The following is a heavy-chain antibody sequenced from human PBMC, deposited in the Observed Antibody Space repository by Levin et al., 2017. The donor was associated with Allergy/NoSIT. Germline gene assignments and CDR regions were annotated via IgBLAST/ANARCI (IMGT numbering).Heavy chain of an antibody. CDR1: GFTFGDYA. V-gene: IGHV3-49*03. J-gene: IGHJ4*02. Sequence: GGSLRLSCTVSGFTFGDYAMKWFRQAPGKGLEWVSFIRSNAHGGTTEYAASVKGRFTMSRVDSKSIAYLQMNSLKTEDTAVYFCTRVLVAAGPRLDYWGQGTLVTVSS. D-gene: IGHD6-13*01. CDR2: IRSNAHGGTT. CDR3: TRVLVAAGPRLDY.